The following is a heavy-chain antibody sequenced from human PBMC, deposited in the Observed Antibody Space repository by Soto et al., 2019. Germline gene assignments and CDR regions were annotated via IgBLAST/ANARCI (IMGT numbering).Heavy chain of an antibody. CDR3: ARDKHRQKLGGNYYYIVDV. CDR2: IMPVFPTP. V-gene: IGHV1-69*12. D-gene: IGHD3-3*02. J-gene: IGHJ6*02. Sequence: QVQLMQSGAEVKKPGSSVKVSCKASGGTFSTSAISWVRQAPGEGLEWVGGIMPVFPTPNYAQKVQGRVTISADEPTTTAHQELTSETPDDTAVYYCARDKHRQKLGGNYYYIVDVRGQGTANNVSS. CDR1: GGTFSTSA.